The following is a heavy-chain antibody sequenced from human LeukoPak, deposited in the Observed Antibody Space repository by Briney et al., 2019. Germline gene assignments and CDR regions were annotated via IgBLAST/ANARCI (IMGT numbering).Heavy chain of an antibody. Sequence: SETLSLTCTVSGGSISSSSYYWGWIRQPPGKGLEWIGSVYYSGNTYFNPSLKSRITISVDTPKNQFSLKLSSVTAADTAVYYCARHTTSVRSWDYYGMDVWGQGTTVTVSS. CDR1: GGSISSSSYY. V-gene: IGHV4-39*01. CDR3: ARHTTSVRSWDYYGMDV. CDR2: VYYSGNT. D-gene: IGHD1-26*01. J-gene: IGHJ6*02.